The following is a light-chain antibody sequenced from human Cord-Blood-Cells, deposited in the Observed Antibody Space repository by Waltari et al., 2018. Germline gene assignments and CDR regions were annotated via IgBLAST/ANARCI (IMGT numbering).Light chain of an antibody. V-gene: IGLV3-19*01. CDR1: SLRSSY. Sequence: SSELTQDPAVSVALGHTVRITCQGDSLRSSYASWYQQKPGQAPVLVIYGKNNRPSGNPDRFSGSSSGNTASLTITGAQAEDEADYYCNSRDSSGNHLVVFGGGTKLTVL. CDR2: GKN. CDR3: NSRDSSGNHLVV. J-gene: IGLJ2*01.